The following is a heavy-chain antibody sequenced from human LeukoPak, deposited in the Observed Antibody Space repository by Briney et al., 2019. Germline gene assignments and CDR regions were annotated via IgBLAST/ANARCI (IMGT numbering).Heavy chain of an antibody. J-gene: IGHJ4*02. CDR3: ARDGPDYDSSGTFDY. CDR2: IWYDGSNK. CDR1: GFTFSSYG. Sequence: GGSLRLSCAASGFTFSSYGMHWVRQAPGKGLEWVAVIWYDGSNKYYADSVKGRFTISRDNSKNTLYLQMNSLRAEDTAVYYCARDGPDYDSSGTFDYWGQGTLVTVSP. D-gene: IGHD3-22*01. V-gene: IGHV3-33*01.